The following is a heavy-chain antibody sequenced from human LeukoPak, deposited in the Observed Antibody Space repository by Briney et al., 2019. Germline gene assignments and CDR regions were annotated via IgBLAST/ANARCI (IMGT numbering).Heavy chain of an antibody. CDR1: SSYA. Sequence: SSYAISWVRQAPGQGVEWMGRTYYRSKWYNDYAVSVKSRITINPDTSKNQFSLQLNSVTPEDTAVYYCARSRPLGENFDYWGQGTLVTVSS. J-gene: IGHJ4*02. V-gene: IGHV6-1*01. D-gene: IGHD1-26*01. CDR3: ARSRPLGENFDY. CDR2: TYYRSKWYN.